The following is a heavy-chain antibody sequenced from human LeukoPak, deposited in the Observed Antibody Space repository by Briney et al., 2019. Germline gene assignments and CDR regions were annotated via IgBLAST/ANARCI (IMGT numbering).Heavy chain of an antibody. J-gene: IGHJ3*02. CDR3: AREDTVAGKDDAFDI. Sequence: SETLSLTCTVSGYSISSGYYWGWIRQPPGKGLEWIGSIYYSGSTYYNPSLKSRVTISVDTSKNQFSLKLSSVTAADTAVYYCAREDTVAGKDDAFDIWGQGTMVTVSS. D-gene: IGHD6-19*01. CDR1: GYSISSGYY. CDR2: IYYSGST. V-gene: IGHV4-38-2*02.